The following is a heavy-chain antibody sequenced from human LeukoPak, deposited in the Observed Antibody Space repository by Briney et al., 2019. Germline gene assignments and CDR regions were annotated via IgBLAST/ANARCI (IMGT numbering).Heavy chain of an antibody. Sequence: EASVKVSCKASGYTFTSYDINWVRQATGQGPEWMGWMNPNTGNTGSAQKFQGRVTMTRDTSISTAYMELSSLRSEDTAVYYCARAAVPNSALIAVRRFFDYWGRGTLVTVSS. CDR3: ARAAVPNSALIAVRRFFDY. V-gene: IGHV1-8*01. CDR2: MNPNTGNT. CDR1: GYTFTSYD. J-gene: IGHJ4*02. D-gene: IGHD6-6*01.